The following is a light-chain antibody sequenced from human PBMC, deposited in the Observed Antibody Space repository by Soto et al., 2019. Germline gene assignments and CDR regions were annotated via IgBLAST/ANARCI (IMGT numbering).Light chain of an antibody. V-gene: IGKV3D-20*02. CDR3: QQRSNWIT. CDR1: QSVSSSS. J-gene: IGKJ5*01. Sequence: ETVLTQAPGTLSLSPGETGRISCRASQSVSSSSLAWYQQRPGQAPRLLIYGTSSRATGIPARFSGSGSGTDFTLTISSLEPEDFAVYYCQQRSNWITFGQGTRLEIK. CDR2: GTS.